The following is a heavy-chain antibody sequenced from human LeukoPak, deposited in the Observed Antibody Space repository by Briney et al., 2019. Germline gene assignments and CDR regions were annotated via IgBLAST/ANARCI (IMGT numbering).Heavy chain of an antibody. J-gene: IGHJ4*02. CDR2: IRSKTYGGTS. D-gene: IGHD5-12*01. CDR1: GFTFCDYA. Sequence: PGGSLRLSCTASGFTFCDYAMNWVRQAPGKGLEWVGFIRSKTYGGTSAYAASVKGRFTISRDDSKNIAYLQMNSLKTDDTAVYYCSRQIRATTDYFDYWGQGTLVTVSS. V-gene: IGHV3-49*04. CDR3: SRQIRATTDYFDY.